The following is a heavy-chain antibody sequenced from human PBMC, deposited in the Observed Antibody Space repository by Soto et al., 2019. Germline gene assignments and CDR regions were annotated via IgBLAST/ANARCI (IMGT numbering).Heavy chain of an antibody. CDR1: GFTFRIYA. V-gene: IGHV3-23*01. CDR2: ISDSADSA. Sequence: GGSLRLSCAASGFTFRIYAMSWVRQVPGKGLEWVSTISDSADSAYYADSVKGRFTISRDNSKNTLYLQMNSLRAEDTAVYYCARPYGSKIGDDLDLWGQGTTVTVSS. CDR3: ARPYGSKIGDDLDL. J-gene: IGHJ3*01. D-gene: IGHD2-2*01.